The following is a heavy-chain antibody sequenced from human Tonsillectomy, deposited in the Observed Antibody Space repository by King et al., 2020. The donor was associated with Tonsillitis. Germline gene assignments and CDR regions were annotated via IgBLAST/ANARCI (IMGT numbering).Heavy chain of an antibody. D-gene: IGHD6-19*01. Sequence: QLVQSGAEVKKPGASVKVSCKASGYTFTSYGVNWVRQAPGQGLEWMGWVSGYNGNTNYAQQLQGRVTMTTDTSTSTAYMELRTLRSDDTAVYYCARDTGIAVPGYFDVWGLGTLVTVSS. J-gene: IGHJ4*02. CDR2: VSGYNGNT. CDR1: GYTFTSYG. CDR3: ARDTGIAVPGYFDV. V-gene: IGHV1-18*04.